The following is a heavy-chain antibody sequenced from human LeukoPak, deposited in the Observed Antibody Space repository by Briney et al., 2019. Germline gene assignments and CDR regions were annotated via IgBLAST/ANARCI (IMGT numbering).Heavy chain of an antibody. J-gene: IGHJ4*01. V-gene: IGHV3-66*01. CDR3: ATDVRSSPLGF. CDR2: IYSGGST. CDR1: GFTFSSYA. Sequence: GGSLRLSCAASGFTFSSYAMSWVRQAPGKGLEWVSIIYSGGSTYYADSVKGRFTISRDSSNNTLFLQMSNLRADDSGLYYCATDVRSSPLGFWGHGTLVTVSS. D-gene: IGHD6-13*01.